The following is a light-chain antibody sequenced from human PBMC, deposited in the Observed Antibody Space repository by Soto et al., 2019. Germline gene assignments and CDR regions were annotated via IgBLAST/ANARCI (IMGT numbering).Light chain of an antibody. Sequence: QSALTQPASVSGSPGQSITISCTGTSSDIGAYNYVSWYQQHPGKAPKLMISEVSRRPSGVSNRFSGSKSGNTASLTISGLQAEDEADYYCSSYTTTSTYVFGPGTKPPS. CDR1: SSDIGAYNY. V-gene: IGLV2-14*01. CDR3: SSYTTTSTYV. CDR2: EVS. J-gene: IGLJ1*01.